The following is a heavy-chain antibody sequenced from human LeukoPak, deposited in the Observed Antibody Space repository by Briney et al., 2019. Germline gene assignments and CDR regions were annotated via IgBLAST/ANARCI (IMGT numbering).Heavy chain of an antibody. D-gene: IGHD6-13*01. CDR2: INHSGST. Sequence: SETLSLTCAVYGGSFSGYYWSWIRQPPGKGLEWIGEINHSGSTNYNPSLKSRVTISVDTSKNQFSLKLSSVTAADTAVYYCARMYSSSWYGFDPWGQGTLVTVSS. CDR1: GGSFSGYY. V-gene: IGHV4-34*01. J-gene: IGHJ5*02. CDR3: ARMYSSSWYGFDP.